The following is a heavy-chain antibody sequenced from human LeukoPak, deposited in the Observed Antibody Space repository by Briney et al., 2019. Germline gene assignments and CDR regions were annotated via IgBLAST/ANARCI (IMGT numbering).Heavy chain of an antibody. V-gene: IGHV4-59*08. J-gene: IGHJ5*02. D-gene: IGHD6-13*01. CDR3: ARQFDSSSWYNWFDP. CDR1: GGSNSSYY. CDR2: NYYSGST. Sequence: PETLTLTCTVSGGSNSSYYWSWIRQPPGKGLEWIGYNYYSGSTDYNPSLKSRVTISVDTSKNQFSLKLRYVTAADTAVYYCARQFDSSSWYNWFDPWGQGTLVTVSS.